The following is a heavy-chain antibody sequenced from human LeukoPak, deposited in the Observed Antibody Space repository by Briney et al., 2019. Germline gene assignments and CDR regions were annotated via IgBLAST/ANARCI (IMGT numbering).Heavy chain of an antibody. Sequence: GASVKASCKASGYTFTGYYMHWVRQAPGQGLEWMGWINPNSGGTNYAQKFQGRVTMTRDTSISTAYMELSRLRSDDTAVYYCARSNGRSPGPYYYGMDVWGQGTTVTVSS. CDR3: ARSNGRSPGPYYYGMDV. D-gene: IGHD2-8*01. V-gene: IGHV1-2*02. CDR2: INPNSGGT. J-gene: IGHJ6*02. CDR1: GYTFTGYY.